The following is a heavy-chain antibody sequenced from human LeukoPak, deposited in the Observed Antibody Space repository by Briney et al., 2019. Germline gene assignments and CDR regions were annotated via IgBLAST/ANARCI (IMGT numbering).Heavy chain of an antibody. V-gene: IGHV4-61*02. Sequence: SQILSLTCTVSGGSISSGSYYWSWIRQPAGKGLEWIGRIYTSGSTNYNPSLKSRVTISVDTSKNQFSLKLSSVTAADTAVYYCAREGAFDIWGQGTMVTVSS. CDR1: GGSISSGSYY. CDR3: AREGAFDI. J-gene: IGHJ3*02. CDR2: IYTSGST.